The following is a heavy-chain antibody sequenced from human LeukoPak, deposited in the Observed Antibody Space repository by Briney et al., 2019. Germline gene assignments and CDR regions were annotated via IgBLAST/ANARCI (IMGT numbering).Heavy chain of an antibody. D-gene: IGHD3-10*01. J-gene: IGHJ3*02. CDR3: AKSLFTSAAGSGRASDI. V-gene: IGHV3-23*01. CDR2: ISAGGDLT. Sequence: GGSLRLSCAASGFMFKDFPMTWVRQAPGKGLECLSAISAGGDLTFHADSLRGRFTISRDNSKSTLYLQMDSLRAEDTAIYYCAKSLFTSAAGSGRASDIWGQGTMVTVSS. CDR1: GFMFKDFP.